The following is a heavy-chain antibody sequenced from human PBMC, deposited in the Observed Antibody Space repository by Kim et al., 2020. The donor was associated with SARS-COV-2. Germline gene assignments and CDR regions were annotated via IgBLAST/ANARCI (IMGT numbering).Heavy chain of an antibody. CDR3: ARGAVAGLDWFDP. CDR2: IYTSGST. D-gene: IGHD6-19*01. V-gene: IGHV4-61*02. Sequence: SETLSLTCTVSGGSISSGSYYWSWIRQPAGKGLEWIGRIYTSGSTNYNPSLKSRVTISVDTSKNQFSLKLSSVTAADTAVYYCARGAVAGLDWFDPWGQGTLVTVSS. CDR1: GGSISSGSYY. J-gene: IGHJ5*02.